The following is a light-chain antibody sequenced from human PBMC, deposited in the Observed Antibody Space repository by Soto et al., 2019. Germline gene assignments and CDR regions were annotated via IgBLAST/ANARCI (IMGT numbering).Light chain of an antibody. CDR3: QQYNNWPLT. V-gene: IGKV3-15*01. CDR1: HRVAGY. CDR2: DAS. Sequence: EILMTQSPATLSVSPWEIATLSCRASHRVAGYLAWYQQKPGQAPRLLIYDASTRATGIPARFSGSGSGTLFTLTISSLQSEDFAVYYCQQYNNWPLTFGGGTKVDIK. J-gene: IGKJ4*01.